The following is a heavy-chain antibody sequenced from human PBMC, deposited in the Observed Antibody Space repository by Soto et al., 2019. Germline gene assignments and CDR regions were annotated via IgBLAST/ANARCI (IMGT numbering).Heavy chain of an antibody. V-gene: IGHV5-51*01. CDR1: GHIFSSYW. CDR3: ASTKAGIANGFAY. D-gene: IGHD6-19*01. Sequence: GESLKISCQGAGHIFSSYWLGWVRQMPGKGLEWMGIIYPGDSDTRYSPSFQGQVTISVDKSITTAYLQWSSLKTSDTATYYCASTKAGIANGFAYWGQGTLVTVSS. CDR2: IYPGDSDT. J-gene: IGHJ4*02.